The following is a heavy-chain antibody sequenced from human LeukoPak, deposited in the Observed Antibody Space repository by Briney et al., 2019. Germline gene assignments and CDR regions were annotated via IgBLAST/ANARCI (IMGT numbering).Heavy chain of an antibody. D-gene: IGHD5-12*01. CDR1: DFSIRTSYY. CDR3: ARIAYSGYDFRGGADY. V-gene: IGHV4-59*01. CDR2: IYYSGST. Sequence: SSETLSLTCTVSDFSIRTSYYWGWIRQPPGKGLEWIGYIYYSGSTNYNPSLKSRVTISVVTSKNHFSLNLKLSSVTAADTAVYYCARIAYSGYDFRGGADYWGQGTLVTVSS. J-gene: IGHJ4*02.